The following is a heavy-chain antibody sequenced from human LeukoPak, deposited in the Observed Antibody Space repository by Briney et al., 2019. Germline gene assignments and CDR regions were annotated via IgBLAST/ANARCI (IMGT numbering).Heavy chain of an antibody. Sequence: GASVKVSCKASGYKFSNYGISWVRQAPGQRLEWMGWISAFNGDTNYAQRFQGRVAMTTDTSTNTAYMELRSLRSDDTAVYYCARKGFGYAFQFWGQGTLVTVSS. V-gene: IGHV1-18*01. CDR2: ISAFNGDT. J-gene: IGHJ1*01. CDR3: ARKGFGYAFQF. CDR1: GYKFSNYG. D-gene: IGHD5-18*01.